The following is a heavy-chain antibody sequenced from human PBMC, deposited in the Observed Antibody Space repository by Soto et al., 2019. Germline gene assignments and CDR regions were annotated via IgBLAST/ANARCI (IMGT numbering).Heavy chain of an antibody. D-gene: IGHD1-1*01. CDR2: VSPHGANT. Sequence: GGSLRLSCVASGFTFGSCGMNWVRQAPGKGLEWVAGVSPHGANTYYADSVRGRFIISRDDSRNTVSLDMNSLKGDDSAVYYCATEGAKTTWNFDYWGQGTVVTVSS. J-gene: IGHJ4*02. V-gene: IGHV3-23*01. CDR1: GFTFGSCG. CDR3: ATEGAKTTWNFDY.